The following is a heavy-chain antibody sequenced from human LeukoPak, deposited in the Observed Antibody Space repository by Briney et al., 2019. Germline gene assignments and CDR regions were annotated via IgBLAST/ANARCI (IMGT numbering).Heavy chain of an antibody. D-gene: IGHD3-22*01. CDR1: GYSFTSYW. Sequence: GESLKISCKGSGYSFTSYWIGWVRQMPGKGLEWMGIIYPGDSDTRYSPSFQGQVTISADKSISTAYLQWSSLKASDTAMYYCARLRAYYYDSSGSQPSGYAFGIWGQGTMVTVSS. CDR3: ARLRAYYYDSSGSQPSGYAFGI. V-gene: IGHV5-51*01. J-gene: IGHJ3*02. CDR2: IYPGDSDT.